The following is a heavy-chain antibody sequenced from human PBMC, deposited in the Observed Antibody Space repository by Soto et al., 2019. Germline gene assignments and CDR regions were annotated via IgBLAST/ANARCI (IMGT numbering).Heavy chain of an antibody. V-gene: IGHV5-51*01. D-gene: IGHD3-22*01. CDR2: IFPSDSDT. CDR3: ARKDKSGYFNWFDP. J-gene: IGHJ5*02. CDR1: GYKFTSSW. Sequence: GESLKISCRTSGYKFTSSWIAWVRQMPGKGLEWMGIIFPSDSDTRYSPSSQGQVTISADRSTSTVFLQWASLKASDTAVYFCARKDKSGYFNWFDPWGQGTLVTVS.